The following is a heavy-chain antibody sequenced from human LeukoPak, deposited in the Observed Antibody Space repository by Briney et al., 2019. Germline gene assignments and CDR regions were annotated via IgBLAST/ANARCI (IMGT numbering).Heavy chain of an antibody. CDR3: AREGVTPLGWFDP. CDR1: GVSISPSGMR. J-gene: IGHJ5*02. D-gene: IGHD3-10*01. Sequence: ESGPTLVNPTQTLTLTCTFSGVSISPSGMRVSWIRQPPVMALEWLARIDWDDDKFYSTSLKTRLTISKDTSKNQVVLTMTNMDPVDTATHYCAREGVTPLGWFDPWGQGTLVTVSS. CDR2: IDWDDDK. V-gene: IGHV2-70*04.